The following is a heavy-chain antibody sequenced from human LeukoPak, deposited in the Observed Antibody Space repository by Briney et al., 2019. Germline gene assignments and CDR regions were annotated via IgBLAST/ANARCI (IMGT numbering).Heavy chain of an antibody. V-gene: IGHV3-23*01. CDR3: AKGYSSSWYGASYYYGMDV. D-gene: IGHD6-13*01. Sequence: GGSLRLSCAASGFTFSSYAMSWARQAPGKGLEWVSAISGSGGSTYYADSVKGRFTISRDNSKNTLYLQMNSLRAEDTAVYYCAKGYSSSWYGASYYYGMDVWGKGTTVTVSS. CDR2: ISGSGGST. J-gene: IGHJ6*04. CDR1: GFTFSSYA.